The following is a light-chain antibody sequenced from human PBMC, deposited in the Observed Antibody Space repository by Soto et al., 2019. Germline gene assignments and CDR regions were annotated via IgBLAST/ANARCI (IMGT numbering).Light chain of an antibody. Sequence: DIQMTQSPSSLSASVGDRVTITCRASQSISKYLNWYQQKPGKAPKLLIYAVSKLQSGVPSRFSGGGSGTDFTLSITSLQPEDFATYYCQQNYGTPLTFGGGTKVEIK. J-gene: IGKJ4*01. V-gene: IGKV1-39*01. CDR2: AVS. CDR3: QQNYGTPLT. CDR1: QSISKY.